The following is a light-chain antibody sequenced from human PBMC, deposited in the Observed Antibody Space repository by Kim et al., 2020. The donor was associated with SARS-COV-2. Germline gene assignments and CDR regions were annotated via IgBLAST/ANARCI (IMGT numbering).Light chain of an antibody. CDR3: QQYSNWPPFT. V-gene: IGKV3-15*01. CDR2: GAS. Sequence: EIVMTQSPATLSVSPGERATLSCRASQSVNGDLAWYQQKPGQAPRLLIYGASTRATGIPARFSGTGSGTEFTLTISSLQSEDFAVYYCQQYSNWPPFTFGQGTKLEI. CDR1: QSVNGD. J-gene: IGKJ2*01.